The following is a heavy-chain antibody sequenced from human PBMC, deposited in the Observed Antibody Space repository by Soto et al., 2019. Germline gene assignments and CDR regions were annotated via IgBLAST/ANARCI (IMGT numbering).Heavy chain of an antibody. CDR3: ARAPIFDY. V-gene: IGHV4-34*01. Sequence: QVQLQQWGAGLLKPSETLSLTCAVYGGSFSGYYWSWIRQPPGKGLEWIGEINHSESTNYNTSLKSRVTISVDTSKNQFSLKLSSVTAADTAVYYCARAPIFDYWGQGTLVTVSS. CDR2: INHSEST. CDR1: GGSFSGYY. J-gene: IGHJ4*02.